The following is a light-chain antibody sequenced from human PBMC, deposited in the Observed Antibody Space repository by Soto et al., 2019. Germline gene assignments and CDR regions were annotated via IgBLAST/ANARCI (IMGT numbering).Light chain of an antibody. V-gene: IGLV2-8*01. CDR2: EVN. J-gene: IGLJ3*02. Sequence: QSALTQPPSASGSPGQSVTISCTGTSSDVGGYNSVSWYQQHPGKAPKLMIYEVNKRPSGVPDRFSGSKSGNADSLTVSGLQAEDDADYYCSSYAGSDNWVFGGGTKVTVL. CDR3: SSYAGSDNWV. CDR1: SSDVGGYNS.